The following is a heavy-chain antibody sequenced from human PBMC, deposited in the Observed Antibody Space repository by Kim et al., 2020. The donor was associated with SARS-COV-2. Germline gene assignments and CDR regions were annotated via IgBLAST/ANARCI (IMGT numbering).Heavy chain of an antibody. Sequence: SETLSLTCTVSGGSISSNTYYWGWIRQPPGKGLEWIGNIYYSGSTSYNPSLKSRVTISVDTSKNQFSLKLSSVTAADTAVYYCARGGSQGGYYYFYGMDVWGQGTTVTVSS. CDR1: GGSISSNTYY. J-gene: IGHJ6*02. CDR3: ARGGSQGGYYYFYGMDV. V-gene: IGHV4-39*07. D-gene: IGHD3-16*01. CDR2: IYYSGST.